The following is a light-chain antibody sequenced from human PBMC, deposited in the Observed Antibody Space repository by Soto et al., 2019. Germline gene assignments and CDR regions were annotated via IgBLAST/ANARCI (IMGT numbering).Light chain of an antibody. Sequence: QSALTQPASVSGSPGQSITISCTGTSSDVGGYNYVSWYQQHTGKAPKLMIYEVSNRPSGVSNRFSGSKSGNTASLTISGLQAEDEADYYCSSYTSSSTLAVVFGGGTKLTVL. CDR1: SSDVGGYNY. CDR3: SSYTSSSTLAVV. CDR2: EVS. V-gene: IGLV2-14*01. J-gene: IGLJ2*01.